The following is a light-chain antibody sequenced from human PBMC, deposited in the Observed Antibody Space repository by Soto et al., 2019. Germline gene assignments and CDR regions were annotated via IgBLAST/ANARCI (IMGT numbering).Light chain of an antibody. J-gene: IGKJ5*01. V-gene: IGKV3-20*01. Sequence: EIVLTQSPDTLSLSPGDRATLSCRASQSVGHMFLAWFQQKPGQAPRLLIFDAYRRATGIPDRFSGSGSGTDFTLTISRLEPEDFAVYYCQQYGSSQGITFGQGTRLEIK. CDR2: DAY. CDR1: QSVGHMF. CDR3: QQYGSSQGIT.